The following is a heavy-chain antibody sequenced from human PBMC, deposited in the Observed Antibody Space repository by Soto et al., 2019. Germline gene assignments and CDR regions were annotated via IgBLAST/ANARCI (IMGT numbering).Heavy chain of an antibody. CDR3: AKLPHGIVVVPEDYFDY. CDR1: GFTFSSYA. Sequence: PGGSLRLSCGASGFTFSSYAMSWVRQAPGKGLEWVSAISGSGGSTYYADSVKGRFTISRDNSKNTLYLQMNSLRAEDTAVYYCAKLPHGIVVVPEDYFDYWGQGTLVTVSS. V-gene: IGHV3-23*01. CDR2: ISGSGGST. J-gene: IGHJ4*02. D-gene: IGHD2-2*01.